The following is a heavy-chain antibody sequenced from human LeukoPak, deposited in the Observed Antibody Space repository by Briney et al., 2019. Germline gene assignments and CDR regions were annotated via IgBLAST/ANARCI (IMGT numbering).Heavy chain of an antibody. CDR1: GFTFSSYG. CDR2: IWYDGSNK. CDR3: AKDLYYYDSRDYYGMDV. V-gene: IGHV3-33*06. J-gene: IGHJ6*02. D-gene: IGHD3-22*01. Sequence: PGRSLRLSCAASGFTFSSYGMHWVRQAPGKGLEWVAVIWYDGSNKYYADSVKGRFTISRDNSKNTLYLQMNSLRAEDTAVYYCAKDLYYYDSRDYYGMDVWGQGTTVTVSS.